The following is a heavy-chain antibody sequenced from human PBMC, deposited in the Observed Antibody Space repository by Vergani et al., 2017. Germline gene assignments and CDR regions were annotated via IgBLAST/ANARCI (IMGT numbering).Heavy chain of an antibody. D-gene: IGHD3-22*01. CDR3: ARDPHYYDSSGYYGAFDS. CDR2: IYTSGGT. Sequence: QVQLQESGPGLVKPSQTLYLTCTVSGGSISSGSYYWSWIRQPAGKGLEWIGRIYTSGGTNYNPSLKSRVTISVDTSKNQFSLKLSAVTAADTAVYYCARDPHYYDSSGYYGAFDSWGQGTMVSVSS. V-gene: IGHV4-61*02. CDR1: GGSISSGSYY. J-gene: IGHJ3*02.